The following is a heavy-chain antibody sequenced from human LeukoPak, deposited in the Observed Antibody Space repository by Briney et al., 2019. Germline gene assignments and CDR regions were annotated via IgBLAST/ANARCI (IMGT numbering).Heavy chain of an antibody. CDR1: GFVFSRYE. CDR3: VRYYTRHSWYFDL. V-gene: IGHV3-48*03. D-gene: IGHD3-3*01. CDR2: ISDSSSTI. J-gene: IGHJ2*01. Sequence: GGSLRLSCAASGFVFSRYEMNWVRQAPGKGLEWVSYISDSSSTIYYGDSVKGRFTISRDNAKNSLYLQMNSLRAEDTAVYYCVRYYTRHSWYFDLWGRGTLVTVSS.